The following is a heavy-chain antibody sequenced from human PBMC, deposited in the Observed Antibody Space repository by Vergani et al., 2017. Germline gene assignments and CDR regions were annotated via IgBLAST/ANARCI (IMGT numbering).Heavy chain of an antibody. Sequence: QVQLVESGGGLVKPGGSLILSCAASGFTFSDYYMSWIRQAPGKGLEWVSYISSSGSTIYYADSVKGRFTISRDNAKNSLYLQMNSLRAEDTAVYYCARAYXDFWSAWNYYYMDVWGKGTTVTVSS. J-gene: IGHJ6*03. CDR3: ARAYXDFWSAWNYYYMDV. V-gene: IGHV3-11*01. CDR2: ISSSGSTI. CDR1: GFTFSDYY. D-gene: IGHD3-3*01.